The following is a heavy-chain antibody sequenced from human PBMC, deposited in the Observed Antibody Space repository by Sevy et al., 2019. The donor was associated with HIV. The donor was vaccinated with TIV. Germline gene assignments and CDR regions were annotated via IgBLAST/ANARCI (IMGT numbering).Heavy chain of an antibody. Sequence: APVKVSCKASGYTFTSYGISWVRQAPGQGLEWMGWISAYNGNTNYAQKLQGRVTMTTDTSTSTAYMELRSLRSDDTAVYYCARGIAAAGTGYFQHWGQGTLVTVSS. CDR1: GYTFTSYG. V-gene: IGHV1-18*01. J-gene: IGHJ1*01. CDR2: ISAYNGNT. D-gene: IGHD6-13*01. CDR3: ARGIAAAGTGYFQH.